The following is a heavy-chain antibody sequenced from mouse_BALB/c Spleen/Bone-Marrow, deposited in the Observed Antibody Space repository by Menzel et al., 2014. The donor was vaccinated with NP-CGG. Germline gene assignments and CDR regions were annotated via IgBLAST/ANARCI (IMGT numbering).Heavy chain of an antibody. J-gene: IGHJ3*01. D-gene: IGHD1-1*01. CDR2: IDPANGNT. V-gene: IGHV14-3*02. Sequence: EVQRVESGAELVKPGASVKLSCTASGFNIKDTYMHWVEQRPGQGLEWIGRIDPANGNTKYDPKFQGKATITADASSNTAYLQLSSLTSEDTAVYYCAPYYYGSSLFAYWGQGTLVTVSA. CDR3: APYYYGSSLFAY. CDR1: GFNIKDTY.